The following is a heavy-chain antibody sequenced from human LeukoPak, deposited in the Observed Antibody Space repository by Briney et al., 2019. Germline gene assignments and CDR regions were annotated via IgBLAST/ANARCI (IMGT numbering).Heavy chain of an antibody. Sequence: QPGGSLRLSCAASGFTFSSYAMSWVRQAPGKGLEWVSAISGSGGSTYYADSVKGRFTISRDNSKNTLYLQMNSLRAEDTAVYYCAKPPFGVVIIRGYYFDYWGQGTLVTVSS. J-gene: IGHJ4*02. V-gene: IGHV3-23*01. CDR3: AKPPFGVVIIRGYYFDY. D-gene: IGHD3-3*01. CDR2: ISGSGGST. CDR1: GFTFSSYA.